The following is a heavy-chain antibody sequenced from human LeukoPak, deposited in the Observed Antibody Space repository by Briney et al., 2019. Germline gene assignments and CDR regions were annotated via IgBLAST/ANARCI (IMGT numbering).Heavy chain of an antibody. V-gene: IGHV1-18*04. J-gene: IGHJ4*02. CDR3: AREDSSGWYYFDY. Sequence: ASVKVSCKASGYTFTSYGISWVRQAPGQGLEWVGWISAYNGNTNYAQKLQGRVTMTTDTSTSTAHMELRSLRSDDTAVYYCAREDSSGWYYFDYWGQGTLVTVSS. D-gene: IGHD6-19*01. CDR1: GYTFTSYG. CDR2: ISAYNGNT.